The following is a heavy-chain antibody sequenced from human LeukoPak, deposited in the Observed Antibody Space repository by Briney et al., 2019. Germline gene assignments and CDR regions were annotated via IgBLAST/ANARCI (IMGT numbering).Heavy chain of an antibody. Sequence: GGSLRLSCAASGFTFSTFGMKWVRQAPGKGLEWVGFISSKGYGGTTEYAASVKGRFTISRDDSRSIVYLQMNSLKTEDTAVYFCSRDSYGHDPRNSFDYWGQGTLVTVSS. D-gene: IGHD3-16*01. CDR1: GFTFSTFG. V-gene: IGHV3-49*04. CDR3: SRDSYGHDPRNSFDY. J-gene: IGHJ4*02. CDR2: ISSKGYGGTT.